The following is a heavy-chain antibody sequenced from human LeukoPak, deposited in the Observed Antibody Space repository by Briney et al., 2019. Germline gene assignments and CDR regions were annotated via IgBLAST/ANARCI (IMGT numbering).Heavy chain of an antibody. Sequence: SETLSLTCAVYGGSLSGYYWSWIRQPPGKGLEWIGEINHSGSTNYNPSLKSRVTISVDTSKNQFSLKLSSVTAADTAVYYCARHPPKYYYGSGSFDPWGQGTLVTVSS. CDR3: ARHPPKYYYGSGSFDP. D-gene: IGHD3-10*01. V-gene: IGHV4-34*01. CDR1: GGSLSGYY. J-gene: IGHJ5*02. CDR2: INHSGST.